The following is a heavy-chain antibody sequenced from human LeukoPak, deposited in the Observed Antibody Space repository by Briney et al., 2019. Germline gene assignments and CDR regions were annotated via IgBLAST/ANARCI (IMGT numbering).Heavy chain of an antibody. V-gene: IGHV3-48*04. CDR3: ARDGDYGGNQGDY. D-gene: IGHD4-23*01. Sequence: GGSLRLSCAASGFTFSSYSMNWVRQAPGKGLEWVSYISSSSSTIYYADSVKGRFTISRDNAKNSLYVQMNSLRAEDTAVYYCARDGDYGGNQGDYWGQGTLVTVSS. J-gene: IGHJ4*02. CDR1: GFTFSSYS. CDR2: ISSSSSTI.